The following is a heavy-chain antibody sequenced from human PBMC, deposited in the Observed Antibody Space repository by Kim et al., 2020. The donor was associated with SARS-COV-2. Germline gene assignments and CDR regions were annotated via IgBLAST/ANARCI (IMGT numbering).Heavy chain of an antibody. Sequence: SETLSLTCTVSGGSISSGGYYWSWIRQHPGKGLEWIGYIYYSGSTYYNPSLKSRVTISVDTSKNQFSLKLSSVTAADTAVYYCARISLRGYSQVFDYWGQGTLVTVSS. V-gene: IGHV4-31*03. D-gene: IGHD5-18*01. J-gene: IGHJ4*02. CDR3: ARISLRGYSQVFDY. CDR1: GGSISSGGYY. CDR2: IYYSGST.